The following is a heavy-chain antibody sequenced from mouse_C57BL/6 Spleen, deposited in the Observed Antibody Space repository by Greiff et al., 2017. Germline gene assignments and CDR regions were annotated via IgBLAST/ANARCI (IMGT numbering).Heavy chain of an antibody. V-gene: IGHV1-59*01. J-gene: IGHJ1*03. D-gene: IGHD1-1*01. CDR1: GYTFTSYW. CDR3: ARGRGNFEV. CDR2: IDPSDSYT. Sequence: QVQLQQPGAELVRPGTSVKLSCKASGYTFTSYWMHWVKQRPGQGLEWMGVIDPSDSYTNYNQKFKGKATVTVDTSSSTTYMQLSSLASEDSSVYGSARGRGNFEVWGTGTTVTVSS.